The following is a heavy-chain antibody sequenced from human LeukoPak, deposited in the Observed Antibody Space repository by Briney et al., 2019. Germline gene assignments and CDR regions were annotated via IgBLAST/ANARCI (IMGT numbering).Heavy chain of an antibody. D-gene: IGHD3-22*01. CDR1: GSTFRNYA. CDR3: AKDPNRYFYDSSGYFDF. CDR2: ISDSGRST. J-gene: IGHJ4*02. Sequence: GGSLRLSCAASGSTFRNYAMSWVRQAPGKGLEWVSSISDSGRSTYYADSVKGRFTISRDNSKNTLYLQINSLRADDTAVYYCAKDPNRYFYDSSGYFDFWGQGTLVTVSS. V-gene: IGHV3-23*01.